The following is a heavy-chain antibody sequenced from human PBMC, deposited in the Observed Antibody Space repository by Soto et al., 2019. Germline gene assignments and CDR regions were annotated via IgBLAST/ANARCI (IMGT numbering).Heavy chain of an antibody. J-gene: IGHJ6*02. D-gene: IGHD2-2*01. V-gene: IGHV1-18*01. CDR1: GYTFTSYG. Sequence: ASVKVSCKASGYTFTSYGISWVRQAPGQGLEWMGWISAYNGNTNYAQKLQGRVTMTTDTSTSTAYMELRSLRSDDTAVYYCARGGPSSTAARYYYYGMDVWGQGTTVTVSS. CDR3: ARGGPSSTAARYYYYGMDV. CDR2: ISAYNGNT.